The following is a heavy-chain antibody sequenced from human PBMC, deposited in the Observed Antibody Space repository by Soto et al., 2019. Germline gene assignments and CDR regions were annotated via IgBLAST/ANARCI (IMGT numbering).Heavy chain of an antibody. CDR1: GDSVSSNSAA. CDR2: TFHRSKWYN. CDR3: ASYSASRKDFDY. J-gene: IGHJ4*02. D-gene: IGHD6-13*01. Sequence: SQTLSLTCVISGDSVSSNSAAWNWIRQSPSRGLEWLGRTFHRSKWYNDYAVSVKSRITINPDTSKNQFSLQLNSVTPEDTAVYYCASYSASRKDFDYWGQGXLVTVYS. V-gene: IGHV6-1*01.